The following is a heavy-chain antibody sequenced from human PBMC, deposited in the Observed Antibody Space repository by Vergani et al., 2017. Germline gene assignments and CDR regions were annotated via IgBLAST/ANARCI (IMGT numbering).Heavy chain of an antibody. V-gene: IGHV1-69*02. D-gene: IGHD6-19*01. J-gene: IGHJ4*02. CDR2: IIPIIRLA. CDR1: GDIFNNYT. Sequence: QVHLEQSGTEVKKPGSSLKVSCKVSGDIFNNYTVTWVRQAPGQGLEWMGRIIPIIRLATSAQKFQDRVKITGDTSTNTVYMEMNNLRSEDTAVYYCARVSPGDNSGWEPFDYWGQGTLVTVSS. CDR3: ARVSPGDNSGWEPFDY.